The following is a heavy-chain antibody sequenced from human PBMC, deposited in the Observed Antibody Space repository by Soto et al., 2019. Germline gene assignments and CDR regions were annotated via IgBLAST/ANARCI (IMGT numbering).Heavy chain of an antibody. CDR2: MNPNSGNT. D-gene: IGHD2-2*01. V-gene: IGHV1-8*01. Sequence: ASVKVSCKASGYTFTSYDINWVRQATGQGLEWMGWMNPNSGNTGYAQKFQGRVTMTRNTSISTAYMELSSLRSEDTAVYYCARARIVVVPAAIYYYYGMDVWGQGTTVTVSS. CDR1: GYTFTSYD. J-gene: IGHJ6*02. CDR3: ARARIVVVPAAIYYYYGMDV.